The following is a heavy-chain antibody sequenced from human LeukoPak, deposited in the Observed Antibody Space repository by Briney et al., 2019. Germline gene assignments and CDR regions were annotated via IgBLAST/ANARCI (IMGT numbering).Heavy chain of an antibody. J-gene: IGHJ4*02. CDR1: GFTFSSYW. D-gene: IGHD1-26*01. CDR3: ARWGATNSFDH. V-gene: IGHV3-7*01. Sequence: GGSLRLSCAASGFTFSSYWMSWVRQAPGKGLEWVANIKLDGSEKYYVDSVKGRFTISRDNAKKSLYLQMNSLRAEDTAVYYCARWGATNSFDHWGQGTLVTVSS. CDR2: IKLDGSEK.